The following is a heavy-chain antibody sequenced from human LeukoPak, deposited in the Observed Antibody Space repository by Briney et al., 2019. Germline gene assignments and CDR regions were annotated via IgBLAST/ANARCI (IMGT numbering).Heavy chain of an antibody. J-gene: IGHJ4*02. CDR2: INHSGST. V-gene: IGHV4-34*01. D-gene: IGHD3-3*01. CDR3: ARTSGYDFWSGYYYFDY. Sequence: PSETLSLTCAVYGGSFSGYYWSWIRQPPGKGLEWIGEINHSGSTNYNPSLKSRVTISVDTSKSQFSLKLSSVTAADTAVYYCARTSGYDFWSGYYYFDYWGQGTLVTVSS. CDR1: GGSFSGYY.